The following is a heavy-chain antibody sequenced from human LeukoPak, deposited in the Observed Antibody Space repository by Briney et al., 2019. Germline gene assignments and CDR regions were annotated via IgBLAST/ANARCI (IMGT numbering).Heavy chain of an antibody. V-gene: IGHV4-59*08. CDR2: IYYSGST. Sequence: SETLSLTCTVSGGSISSYYWSWIRQPPGKGLEWIGYIYYSGSTNYNPSLKSRVTISVDTSKNQFSLKLSSVTAADTAVYYCARLRLEIAVAWVGGYYFDYWGQGTLVTVSS. D-gene: IGHD6-19*01. CDR1: GGSISSYY. CDR3: ARLRLEIAVAWVGGYYFDY. J-gene: IGHJ4*02.